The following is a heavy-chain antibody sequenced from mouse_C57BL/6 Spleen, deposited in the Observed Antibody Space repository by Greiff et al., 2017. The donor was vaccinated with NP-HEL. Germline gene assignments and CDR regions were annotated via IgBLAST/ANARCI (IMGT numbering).Heavy chain of an antibody. CDR3: AIYYYASYAMDY. D-gene: IGHD1-1*01. V-gene: IGHV1-39*01. Sequence: VQLQQSGAELARPGASVKISCKASGYSFTDYNMNWVKQSNGKSLEWIGVINPNYGTTSYNQKFKGKATLTVDQSSSTAYMQLNSLTSEDSAVYYCAIYYYASYAMDYWGQGTSVTVSS. CDR1: GYSFTDYN. J-gene: IGHJ4*01. CDR2: INPNYGTT.